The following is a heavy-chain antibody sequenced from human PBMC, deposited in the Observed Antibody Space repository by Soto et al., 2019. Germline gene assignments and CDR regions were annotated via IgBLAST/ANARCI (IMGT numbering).Heavy chain of an antibody. CDR3: ATWHQREHAYDI. D-gene: IGHD1-1*01. Sequence: DVQLVESGGGLIQPGGSLRLSCTVFGLTVSGKKYLAWVRQAPGKGLEWVSAPYDVDGIYYADSVKGRFTTSGDSSKTSVYLQMNSLRPDDTAVYFCATWHQREHAYDIWGQGTAVTVSS. CDR1: GLTVSGKKY. CDR2: PYDVDGI. J-gene: IGHJ3*02. V-gene: IGHV3-53*01.